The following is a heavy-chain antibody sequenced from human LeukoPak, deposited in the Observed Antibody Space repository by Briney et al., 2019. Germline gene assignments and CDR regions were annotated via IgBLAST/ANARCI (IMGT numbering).Heavy chain of an antibody. CDR2: ISWNSGNI. D-gene: IGHD3-22*01. CDR3: AKPKYDSSGYLVDY. Sequence: GGSLRLSCAASGFTFSSYDMSWVRQAPGKGLEWVSGISWNSGNIAYADSVKGRFTISRDDSKNTLYLQMNSLRAEDTAVYYCAKPKYDSSGYLVDYWGQGTLVTVSS. V-gene: IGHV3-23*01. CDR1: GFTFSSYD. J-gene: IGHJ4*02.